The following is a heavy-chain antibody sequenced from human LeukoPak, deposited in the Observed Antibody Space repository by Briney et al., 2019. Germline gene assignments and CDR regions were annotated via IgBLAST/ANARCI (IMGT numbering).Heavy chain of an antibody. J-gene: IGHJ3*02. CDR1: GYTFTGYY. CDR3: ATTLHIVVVTWHAFDI. Sequence: ASVKVSCKASGYTFTGYYIHWVRQAPGQGLEWMGWINPNSGGTNYAPTFQSRVTMTRDTSISTAYMELSRLTSDDTTIYSCATTLHIVVVTWHAFDIWGQGTMVTVSS. D-gene: IGHD2-21*02. CDR2: INPNSGGT. V-gene: IGHV1-2*02.